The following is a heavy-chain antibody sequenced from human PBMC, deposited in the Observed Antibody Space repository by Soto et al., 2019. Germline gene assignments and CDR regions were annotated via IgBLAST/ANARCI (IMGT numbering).Heavy chain of an antibody. CDR2: INVDNGDT. Sequence: GASVKVSCKASGYSFTSYVIHWVCQAPGQRLEWMGWINVDNGDTIYSQKFQGRVTITRDTSASTAYMELSSLRSEDTAVYYCARDDVIIRFDPWGQGTLVTVSS. V-gene: IGHV1-3*01. CDR1: GYSFTSYV. CDR3: ARDDVIIRFDP. J-gene: IGHJ5*02.